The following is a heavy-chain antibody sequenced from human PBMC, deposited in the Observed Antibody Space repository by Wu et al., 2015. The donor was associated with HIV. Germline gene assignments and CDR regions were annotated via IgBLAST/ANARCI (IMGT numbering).Heavy chain of an antibody. CDR2: INHNSGGA. CDR1: GYSFSDYH. V-gene: IGHV1-2*02. D-gene: IGHD6-19*01. J-gene: IGHJ4*02. Sequence: QVQLVQSGAEVKKPGASVKVSCKASGYSFSDYHVHWVRQAPGQGLEWMGWINHNSGGATYAQKFQDRVAMTRDTSIDTAFMDLNRLKFDDTAVYYCARARRPVADALELDLWGQGTLVTVSS. CDR3: ARARRPVADALELDL.